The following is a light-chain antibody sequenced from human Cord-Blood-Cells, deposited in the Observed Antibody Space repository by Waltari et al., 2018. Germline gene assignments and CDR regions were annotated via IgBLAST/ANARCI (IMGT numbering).Light chain of an antibody. CDR3: QQRSNWPPYT. V-gene: IGKV3-11*01. Sequence: IVLTTSLSTLSLSPGERATLSCRASQSVSSYLALYQQKPGQAPRLLSYDASNSATGIPARFSGSGSGTGFTLTISSLEPEDFAVYYWQQRSNWPPYTFGQGTKLEIK. J-gene: IGKJ2*01. CDR2: DAS. CDR1: QSVSSY.